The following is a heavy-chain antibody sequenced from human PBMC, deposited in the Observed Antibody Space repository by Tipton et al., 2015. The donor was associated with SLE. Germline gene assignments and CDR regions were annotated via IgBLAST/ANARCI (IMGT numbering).Heavy chain of an antibody. D-gene: IGHD6-6*01. Sequence: LRLSCAASGFTFSSYAMSWVRQAPGKGLEWIGSIYYSGSTYYNPSLKSRVTISVDTSKNQFSLKLSSVTAADTAVYYCARQGSSYAFDIWGQGTMVTVSS. CDR1: GFTFSSYA. CDR3: ARQGSSYAFDI. J-gene: IGHJ3*02. CDR2: IYYSGST. V-gene: IGHV4-38-2*01.